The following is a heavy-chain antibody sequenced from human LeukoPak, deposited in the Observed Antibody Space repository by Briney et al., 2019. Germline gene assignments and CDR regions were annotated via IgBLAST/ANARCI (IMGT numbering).Heavy chain of an antibody. Sequence: SETLSLTCAVYGGSFSGYYWSWIRQPPGKGLEWIGEINHSGSTNYNPSLKSRVTISVDTSKNQFSLKMSSVTAADTAVYYCARGEVDNWFDPWGQGTLVTVSS. V-gene: IGHV4-34*01. J-gene: IGHJ5*02. CDR3: ARGEVDNWFDP. CDR1: GGSFSGYY. CDR2: INHSGST. D-gene: IGHD2-15*01.